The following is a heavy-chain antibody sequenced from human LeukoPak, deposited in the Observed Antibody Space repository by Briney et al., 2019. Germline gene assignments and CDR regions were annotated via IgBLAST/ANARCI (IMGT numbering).Heavy chain of an antibody. CDR3: ARDLGGDYFDF. D-gene: IGHD4-17*01. Sequence: WMGIINPSAGSTSYAQKFQGRVTMTRGTSTSTVYMELSSLRSEDTAVYYCARDLGGDYFDFWGQGTLVTVSS. J-gene: IGHJ4*02. CDR2: INPSAGST. V-gene: IGHV1-46*01.